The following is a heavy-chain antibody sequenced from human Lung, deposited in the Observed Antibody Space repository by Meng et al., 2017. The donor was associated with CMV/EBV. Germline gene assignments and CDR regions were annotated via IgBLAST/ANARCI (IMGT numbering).Heavy chain of an antibody. CDR2: ISYDGSNK. D-gene: IGHD5-18*01. CDR1: GFTFSSYA. V-gene: IGHV3-30*04. CDR3: ARWGVDTAMADYYYGMDV. J-gene: IGHJ6*02. Sequence: SCAASGFTFSSYAMHWVRQAPGKGLEWVAVISYDGSNKYYADSVKGRFTISRDNSKSTLYLQMNSLRAEDTAVYYCARWGVDTAMADYYYGMDVXGQGXTVTVSS.